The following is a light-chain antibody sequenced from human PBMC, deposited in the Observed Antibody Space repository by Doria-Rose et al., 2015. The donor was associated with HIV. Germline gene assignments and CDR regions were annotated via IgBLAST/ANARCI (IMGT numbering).Light chain of an antibody. V-gene: IGKV1-NL1*01. CDR2: GAS. CDR1: QDISNS. J-gene: IGKJ2*01. CDR3: QQDYTTPMYT. Sequence: DIQVTQSPSSLSASVGDRVTITCRASQDISNSLAWYQQIPGKAPKLLVYGASRLETGVPSSFSGGGSGTDYTLTISSLQPEDFATYYRQQDYTTPMYTFGQGTKLEIK.